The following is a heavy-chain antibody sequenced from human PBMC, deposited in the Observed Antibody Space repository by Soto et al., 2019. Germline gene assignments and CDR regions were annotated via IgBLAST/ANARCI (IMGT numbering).Heavy chain of an antibody. J-gene: IGHJ5*02. CDR3: ARVSSSSWYVWWFDP. V-gene: IGHV3-7*03. CDR1: GFTFSSYW. CDR2: IKQDGSEK. D-gene: IGHD6-13*01. Sequence: GGSLRLSCAASGFTFSSYWMSWVRQAPGKGLEWVANIKQDGSEKYYVDSVKGRFTISRVNAKNSLYLQMNSLRAEDTAVYYCARVSSSSWYVWWFDPWGQGTLVTVSS.